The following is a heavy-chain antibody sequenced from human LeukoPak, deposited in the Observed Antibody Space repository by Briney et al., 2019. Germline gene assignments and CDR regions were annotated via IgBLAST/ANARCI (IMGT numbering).Heavy chain of an antibody. CDR3: ARVRGLAVPAAYYYYYYGMDV. D-gene: IGHD2-2*01. CDR2: ISAYNGNT. CDR1: GYTFTSYG. Sequence: ASVKVSCKASGYTFTSYGISWVRQAPGQGLEWMGWISAYNGNTNYAQKLQGRVTMTTDTSTSTAYMELRSLRSDDTAVYYCARVRGLAVPAAYYYYYYGMDVWGKGTTVTVSS. V-gene: IGHV1-18*04. J-gene: IGHJ6*04.